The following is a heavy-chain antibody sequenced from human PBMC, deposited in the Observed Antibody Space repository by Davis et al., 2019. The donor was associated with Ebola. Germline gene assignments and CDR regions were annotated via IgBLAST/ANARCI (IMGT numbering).Heavy chain of an antibody. J-gene: IGHJ4*02. CDR1: GFTFSNAW. D-gene: IGHD3-3*01. CDR3: TTELPYYDFWSGYSDY. V-gene: IGHV3-15*07. CDR2: IKSKTDGGTT. Sequence: GESLKISCAASGFTFSNAWMNWVRQAPGKGLEWVGRIKSKTDGGTTDYAAPVKGRFTISRDDSKNTLYLQMNSLKTEDTAVYYCTTELPYYDFWSGYSDYWGQGTLVTVSS.